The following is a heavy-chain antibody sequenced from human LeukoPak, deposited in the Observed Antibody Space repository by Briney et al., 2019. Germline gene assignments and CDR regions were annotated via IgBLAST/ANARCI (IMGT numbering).Heavy chain of an antibody. CDR3: ARAPGEDY. V-gene: IGHV4-34*01. Sequence: PSETLCLTCAVCGGSFSNYYWTWIRQPPGKGLEWIGEINHSGSTNYNPSLKSRITISVDTSKNQFSLKLSSVTVADTAVYYCARAPGEDYWGQGTLVSVSS. CDR1: GGSFSNYY. J-gene: IGHJ4*02. D-gene: IGHD3-16*01. CDR2: INHSGST.